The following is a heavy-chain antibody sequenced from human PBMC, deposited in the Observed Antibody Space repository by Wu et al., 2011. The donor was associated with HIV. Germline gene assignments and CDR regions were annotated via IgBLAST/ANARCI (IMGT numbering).Heavy chain of an antibody. J-gene: IGHJ6*02. D-gene: IGHD3-22*01. Sequence: QVQLVQSGAEVKKSGASVKVSCKASGYTFSSYGINWVRQAPGQGLEWMGWISGYNGNTNYAQKFQGRVTMTTDTSTNTAYMELRSLRSDDAAVYYCARAPRDSSGYFVYYYYGLDVWGQGTTVTVSS. CDR2: ISGYNGNT. CDR1: GYTFSSYG. CDR3: ARAPRDSSGYFVYYYYGLDV. V-gene: IGHV1-18*01.